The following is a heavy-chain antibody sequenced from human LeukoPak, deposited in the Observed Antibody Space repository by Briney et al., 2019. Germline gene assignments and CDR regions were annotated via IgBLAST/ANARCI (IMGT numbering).Heavy chain of an antibody. V-gene: IGHV3-30*02. CDR2: IRYDGSNK. J-gene: IGHJ5*02. D-gene: IGHD3-10*01. CDR3: AKDTLLWFGELNRFDP. CDR1: GFTFSSYG. Sequence: GGSLRLSCAASGFTFSSYGMHWVRQAPGKGLEWVAFIRYDGSNKYYADSVKGRFTISRDNSKNTLHLQMNSLRAEDTAVYYCAKDTLLWFGELNRFDPWGQGTLVTVSS.